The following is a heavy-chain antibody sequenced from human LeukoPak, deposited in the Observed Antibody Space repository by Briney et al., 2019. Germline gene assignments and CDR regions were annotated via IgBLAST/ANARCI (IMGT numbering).Heavy chain of an antibody. V-gene: IGHV4-59*01. CDR1: GVSISYYY. CDR3: ARGGWSYINKLALDY. CDR2: IYYSGST. Sequence: PSETLSLTCTVSGVSISYYYWSWIRQPPGKGLEWIGYIYYSGSTNYNPSLQSRVTISVDTSKNQFSLKLSSVTAADTAVYYCARGGWSYINKLALDYWGQGTLVTVSS. J-gene: IGHJ4*02. D-gene: IGHD1-26*01.